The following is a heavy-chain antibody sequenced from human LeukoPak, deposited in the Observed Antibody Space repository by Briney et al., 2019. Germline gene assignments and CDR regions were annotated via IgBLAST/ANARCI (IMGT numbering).Heavy chain of an antibody. Sequence: SETLSLTCAVSGGSISSGGYSWSWIRQPPGKGLEWIGYIYHSGSTYYNPSLKSRVTISVDRSKNQFSLKLSSVTAADTAVYYCARGVPTASGYWGQGTLVTVSS. J-gene: IGHJ4*02. D-gene: IGHD4-17*01. CDR1: GGSISSGGYS. V-gene: IGHV4-30-2*01. CDR2: IYHSGST. CDR3: ARGVPTASGY.